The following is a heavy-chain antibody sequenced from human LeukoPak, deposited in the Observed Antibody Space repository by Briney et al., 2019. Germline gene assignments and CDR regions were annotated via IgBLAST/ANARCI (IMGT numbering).Heavy chain of an antibody. Sequence: GSLRLSCAASGFTFSSYAMSWVRQAPGQGLEWVSAISGSGGSTYYADCVKGRFTISRDNSKNTLYLQMDSLGAEDTAVYYCARAFGASSGYSVDYWGQGTLVTVSS. CDR2: ISGSGGST. V-gene: IGHV3-23*01. CDR1: GFTFSSYA. D-gene: IGHD3-22*01. CDR3: ARAFGASSGYSVDY. J-gene: IGHJ4*02.